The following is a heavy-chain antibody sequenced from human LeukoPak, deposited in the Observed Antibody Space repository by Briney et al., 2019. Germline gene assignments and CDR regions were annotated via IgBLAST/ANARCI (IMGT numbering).Heavy chain of an antibody. CDR3: ARGILYGYDAFDI. D-gene: IGHD4-17*01. CDR1: GFTFSDYY. Sequence: GGSLRLSCAASGFTFSDYYMTWIRQAPGKGLEWVSYISSSGSTIYYADSVKGRFTISRDNAKNSLYLQMNSLRAEDTAVYYCARGILYGYDAFDIWGQGTMVTVSS. V-gene: IGHV3-11*01. CDR2: ISSSGSTI. J-gene: IGHJ3*02.